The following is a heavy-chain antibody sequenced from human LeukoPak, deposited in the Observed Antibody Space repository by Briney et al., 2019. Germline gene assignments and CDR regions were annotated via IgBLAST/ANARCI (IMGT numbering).Heavy chain of an antibody. CDR3: ARDLGKNRYFDY. D-gene: IGHD1-14*01. CDR2: IWYDGSNN. Sequence: GGSLRLSCAASGFTFSTYGMHWVRQAPGKGLEWVAIIWYDGSNNYYADSVKGRFTISRDNSKNTLYLQVNSLRAEDTAVYYCARDLGKNRYFDYWGQGTLVTVSS. V-gene: IGHV3-33*01. J-gene: IGHJ4*02. CDR1: GFTFSTYG.